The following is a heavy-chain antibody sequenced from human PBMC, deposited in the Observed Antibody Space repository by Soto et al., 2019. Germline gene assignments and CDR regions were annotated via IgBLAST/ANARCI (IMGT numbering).Heavy chain of an antibody. Sequence: GGSLRLSCAAAEFTFSSYAMSWVRQAPGKGLEWVSAFSGSGGSPYYAASVKGRFTISRDNSKNTLYLQMNSLRAEDTAVYYCAKDLGEIDTAMVKGRGYWGQGTPVTVSS. J-gene: IGHJ4*02. D-gene: IGHD5-18*01. CDR2: FSGSGGSP. CDR3: AKDLGEIDTAMVKGRGY. V-gene: IGHV3-23*01. CDR1: EFTFSSYA.